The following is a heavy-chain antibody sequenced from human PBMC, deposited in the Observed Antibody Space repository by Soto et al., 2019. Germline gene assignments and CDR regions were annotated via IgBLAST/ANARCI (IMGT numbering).Heavy chain of an antibody. V-gene: IGHV3-33*08. D-gene: IGHD6-19*01. CDR1: GGSISSSNW. Sequence: QVQLQESGPGLVKPSGTLSLTCAVSGGSISSSNWWSWVRQAPGKGLEWVAQIWYDGSNKYYADSVKGRFTISRDNSKNTLYVQMDSLRVEDTAVYYCARDGQSLAPYSLDVWGQGTSVTVSS. J-gene: IGHJ6*02. CDR2: IWYDGSNK. CDR3: ARDGQSLAPYSLDV.